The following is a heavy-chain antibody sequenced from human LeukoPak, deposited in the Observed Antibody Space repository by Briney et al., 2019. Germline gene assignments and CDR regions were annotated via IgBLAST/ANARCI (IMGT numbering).Heavy chain of an antibody. J-gene: IGHJ4*02. CDR1: GYTFTSYA. CDR3: ARIGSGTTADY. CDR2: MNPNSGNT. V-gene: IGHV1-8*03. Sequence: ASVKVSCKASGYTFTSYAMNWVRQATGQGLEWMGWMNPNSGNTGYAQKFQGRVTITRNTSISTAYMELSSLRSEDTAVYYCARIGSGTTADYWGQGTLVTVSS. D-gene: IGHD1-7*01.